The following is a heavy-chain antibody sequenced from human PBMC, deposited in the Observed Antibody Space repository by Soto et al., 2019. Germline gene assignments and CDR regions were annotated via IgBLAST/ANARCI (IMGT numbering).Heavy chain of an antibody. CDR2: ISGSGGST. CDR1: VFTFSSYA. Sequence: WWSLRLSCSASVFTFSSYAMSWVRQAPGKGLEWVSAISGSGGSTYYADSVKGRFTISRDNSKNTLYLQMNSLRAEDTAVYYCAKGPYDILTGYPNWFDPWGQGTLVTVSS. D-gene: IGHD3-9*01. CDR3: AKGPYDILTGYPNWFDP. J-gene: IGHJ5*02. V-gene: IGHV3-23*01.